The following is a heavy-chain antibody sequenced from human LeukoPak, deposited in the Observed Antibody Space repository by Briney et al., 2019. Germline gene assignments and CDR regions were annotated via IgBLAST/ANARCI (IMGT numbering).Heavy chain of an antibody. CDR3: AKSNGYGLIDI. D-gene: IGHD3-10*01. CDR1: GGSISSYY. J-gene: IGHJ4*02. CDR2: IFYSGST. Sequence: PSETLSLTCTVSGGSISSYYWGWIRQPPGKGLEWIGNIFYSGSTYYGPSLKSRLTISLDASRNQFSLRLNSVTAADTAVYYCAKSNGYGLIDIWGQGTLVIVS. V-gene: IGHV4-59*12.